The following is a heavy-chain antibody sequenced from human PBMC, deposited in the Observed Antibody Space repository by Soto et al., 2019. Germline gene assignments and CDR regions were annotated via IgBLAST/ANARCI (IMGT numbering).Heavy chain of an antibody. CDR1: GFTFSSYA. D-gene: IGHD5-18*01. J-gene: IGHJ6*02. CDR2: ISYDGSNK. CDR3: ARGGGPRGYSYGSVSYYYYGMDV. Sequence: GGSLRRSCAASGFTFSSYAMHWVRQAPGKGLEWVAVISYDGSNKYYADSVKGRFTISRDNSKNTLYLQMNSLRAEDTAVYYCARGGGPRGYSYGSVSYYYYGMDVWGQGTTVTVSS. V-gene: IGHV3-30-3*01.